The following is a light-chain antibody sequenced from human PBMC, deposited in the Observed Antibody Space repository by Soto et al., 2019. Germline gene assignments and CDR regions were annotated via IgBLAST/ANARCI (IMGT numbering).Light chain of an antibody. Sequence: QSVLTQPASVSGSPGQSITISCTGTSSDIGGYDYVSWYQQHPGKAPKLMICEVSHRPSGVSDRFSGSKSGNTASLTISGLQAEDEADYYCSSFSFITGGAMVFGGGTKLTVL. CDR2: EVS. J-gene: IGLJ2*01. CDR3: SSFSFITGGAMV. CDR1: SSDIGGYDY. V-gene: IGLV2-14*01.